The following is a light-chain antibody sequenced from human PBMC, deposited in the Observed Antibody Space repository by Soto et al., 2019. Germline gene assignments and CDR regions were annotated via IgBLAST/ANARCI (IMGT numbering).Light chain of an antibody. Sequence: EIVLTQPPGTLSLSPGERATLSCRASQSVTNSYLAWYQQKPGQAPRLLIYGASSRATGIPDRFSGSVSGTDFTLTISRLEPEDFAVYYCQQYGSAPYTFGQGTKLEIK. J-gene: IGKJ2*01. CDR1: QSVTNSY. CDR2: GAS. V-gene: IGKV3-20*01. CDR3: QQYGSAPYT.